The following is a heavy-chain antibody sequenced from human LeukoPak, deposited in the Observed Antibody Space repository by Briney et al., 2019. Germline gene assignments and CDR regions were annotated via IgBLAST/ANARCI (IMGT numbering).Heavy chain of an antibody. V-gene: IGHV4-59*08. J-gene: IGHJ6*02. CDR3: ARLARLYDSSGYSYYYYGMDV. CDR1: GGSISSYY. CDR2: IYYSGST. D-gene: IGHD3-22*01. Sequence: PSETLSLTCTVSGGSISSYYWSWIRQPPGKGLEWIGYIYYSGSTNYNPSLKSRVTISVDTSKNQFSLKLSSVTAADTAVYYCARLARLYDSSGYSYYYYGMDVWGQGTTVTVSS.